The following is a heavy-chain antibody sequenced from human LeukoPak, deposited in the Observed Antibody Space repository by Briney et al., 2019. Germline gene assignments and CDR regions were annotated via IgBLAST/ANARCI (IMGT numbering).Heavy chain of an antibody. Sequence: GGSLRLSCAASGFTLSSNEMSWVRQAPGKGLEWVAVISYDGSNKYYADSVKGRFTISRDNSKNTLYLQMNSLRAEDTAVYYCAAGGSRDYWGQGTLVTVSS. J-gene: IGHJ4*02. CDR1: GFTLSSNE. V-gene: IGHV3-30-3*01. D-gene: IGHD3-10*01. CDR2: ISYDGSNK. CDR3: AAGGSRDY.